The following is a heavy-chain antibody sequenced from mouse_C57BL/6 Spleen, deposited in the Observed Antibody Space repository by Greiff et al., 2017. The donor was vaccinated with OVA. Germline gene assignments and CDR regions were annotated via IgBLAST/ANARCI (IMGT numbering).Heavy chain of an antibody. CDR1: GFTFSSYT. D-gene: IGHD2-4*01. V-gene: IGHV5-9*01. Sequence: EVQGVESGGGLVKPGGSLKLSCAASGFTFSSYTMSWVRQTPEKRLEWVATISGGGGNTYYPDSVKGRFTISRDNAKNTLYLKMSSLRSEDTALYYCARHDDYDAWFAYWGQGTLVTVSA. CDR2: ISGGGGNT. J-gene: IGHJ3*01. CDR3: ARHDDYDAWFAY.